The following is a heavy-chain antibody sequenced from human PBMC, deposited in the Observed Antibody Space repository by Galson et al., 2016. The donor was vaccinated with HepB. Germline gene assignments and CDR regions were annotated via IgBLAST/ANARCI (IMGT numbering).Heavy chain of an antibody. CDR2: INNDGSKT. CDR1: GLTFLKW. D-gene: IGHD6-19*01. J-gene: IGHJ4*02. Sequence: LRLSCAASGLTFLKWMNWIRLAPGKGLEWVAIINNDGSKTSYVDSVKGRFTISRDNNNNLLFLQMNSLRVDDTAVYFCASGAGWLIDYWGQGTHVIVSS. V-gene: IGHV3-7*03. CDR3: ASGAGWLIDY.